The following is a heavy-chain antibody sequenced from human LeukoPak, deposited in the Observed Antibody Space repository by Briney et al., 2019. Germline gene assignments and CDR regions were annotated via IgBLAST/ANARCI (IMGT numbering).Heavy chain of an antibody. D-gene: IGHD3-3*01. CDR2: IRSKAYGGTT. J-gene: IGHJ4*02. Sequence: GGSLRLSCTASGFTFGDYAMSWVRQAPGKGLEWVGFIRSKAYGGTTEYAASVKGRFTISRDDTKSIAYLQMNSLKTEDTAVYYCTRDQPYYDFWSGTIFDYWGQGTLVTVSS. CDR1: GFTFGDYA. CDR3: TRDQPYYDFWSGTIFDY. V-gene: IGHV3-49*04.